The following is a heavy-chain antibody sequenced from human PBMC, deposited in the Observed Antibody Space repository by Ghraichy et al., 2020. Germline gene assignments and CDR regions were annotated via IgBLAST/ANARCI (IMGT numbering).Heavy chain of an antibody. CDR2: VSHRSGDV. CDR1: GYTFTNYD. V-gene: IGHV1-8*02. J-gene: IGHJ4*02. CDR3: ARNPPSTGDFDN. D-gene: IGHD7-27*01. Sequence: ASVKVSCKASGYTFTNYDFNWVRQAAGQGLEWMGWVSHRSGDVGYAQTFQGRITLTRDTSIGTAYMELCGLTSEDTAVYDCARNPPSTGDFDNWGQGTLVTVSS.